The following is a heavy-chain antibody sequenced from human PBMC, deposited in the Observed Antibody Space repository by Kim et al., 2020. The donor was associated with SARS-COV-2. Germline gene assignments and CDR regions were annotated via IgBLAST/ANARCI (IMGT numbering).Heavy chain of an antibody. CDR3: ARSAARYETAFDY. J-gene: IGHJ4*02. Sequence: GGSLRLSCAASGFTFSDYYMSWIRQAPGKGLEWVSYISSSGSTIYYADSVKGRFTISRDNAKNSLYLQMNSLRAEDTAVYYCARSAARYETAFDYWGQGTLVTVSS. V-gene: IGHV3-11*01. CDR1: GFTFSDYY. D-gene: IGHD6-6*01. CDR2: ISSSGSTI.